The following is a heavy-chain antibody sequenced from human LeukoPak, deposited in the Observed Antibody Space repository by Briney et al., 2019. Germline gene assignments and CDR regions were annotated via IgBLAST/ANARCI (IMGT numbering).Heavy chain of an antibody. CDR3: ARDSTMSRDCSSTSCRYYYYYYGMDV. J-gene: IGHJ6*02. CDR2: IIPILGIA. D-gene: IGHD2-2*01. CDR1: GGTFSSYT. Sequence: ASVKVSCKASGGTFSSYTISWVRQAPGQGLEWMGRIIPILGIANYAQKFQGRVTITVDKSTSTAYMELSSLRSEDTAVYYCARDSTMSRDCSSTSCRYYYYYYGMDVWGQGTTVTVSS. V-gene: IGHV1-69*04.